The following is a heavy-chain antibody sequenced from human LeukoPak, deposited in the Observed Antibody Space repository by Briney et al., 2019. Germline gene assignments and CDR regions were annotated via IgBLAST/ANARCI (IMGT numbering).Heavy chain of an antibody. V-gene: IGHV3-33*08. CDR2: IWYDASNK. Sequence: PGGSLRLSCAASGFTFSNHWMHWVRQAPGKGLEWVAVIWYDASNKYYADSVKGRFTISRDNSKNTLFLQMNSLRDDDTAVYYCVRGVGVSRFNYFDPWGQGTLVIVSS. CDR3: VRGVGVSRFNYFDP. CDR1: GFTFSNHW. J-gene: IGHJ5*02. D-gene: IGHD6-13*01.